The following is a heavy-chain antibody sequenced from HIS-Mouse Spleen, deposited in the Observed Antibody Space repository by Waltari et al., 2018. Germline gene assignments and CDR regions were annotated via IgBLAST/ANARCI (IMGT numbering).Heavy chain of an antibody. CDR3: AREGLERYYFDY. CDR2: IYYSGST. Sequence: QVQLQESGPGLVKPSETLSLTCTVSGGSISSYYWSWIRQPPGKGLEWSGYIYYSGSTNHKPALKSRVTISVDTSKNQFSLKLSSVTAADTAVYYCAREGLERYYFDYWGQGTLVTVSS. V-gene: IGHV4-59*01. CDR1: GGSISSYY. D-gene: IGHD1-1*01. J-gene: IGHJ4*02.